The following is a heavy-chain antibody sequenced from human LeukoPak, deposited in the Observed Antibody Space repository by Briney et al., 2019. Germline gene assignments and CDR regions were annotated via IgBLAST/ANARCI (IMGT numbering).Heavy chain of an antibody. CDR2: FIPIFGTA. CDR1: GGTFSRYV. J-gene: IGHJ4*02. D-gene: IGHD1-26*01. Sequence: GASVKVSCKACGGTFSRYVISWVRQAPGHGLEWMGGFIPIFGTANYAKKLQGRVTITTDESTSTAYMELSRLRSEDTAVYYCARDSNVVGATSRYFDYWGQGTLVTVSS. CDR3: ARDSNVVGATSRYFDY. V-gene: IGHV1-69*05.